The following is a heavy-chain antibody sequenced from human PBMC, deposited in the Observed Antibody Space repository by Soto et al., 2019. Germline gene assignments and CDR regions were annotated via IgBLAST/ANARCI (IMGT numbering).Heavy chain of an antibody. CDR1: GYTFTSYG. V-gene: IGHV1-18*01. CDR3: ARDWSRYYDSSGLMWFY. J-gene: IGHJ4*02. D-gene: IGHD3-22*01. CDR2: ISAHNGDT. Sequence: ASVKVSCKASGYTFTSYGIRWVRQAPGQGLEWVGWISAHNGDTRYAQNLQGRITMTTDTFTNTAYMELTSLTSDDTAVYYCARDWSRYYDSSGLMWFYWGQGTLVTVSS.